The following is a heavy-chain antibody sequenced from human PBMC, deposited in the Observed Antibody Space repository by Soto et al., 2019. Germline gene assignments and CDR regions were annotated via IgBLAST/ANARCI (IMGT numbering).Heavy chain of an antibody. CDR1: GFTFSSYG. D-gene: IGHD6-13*01. J-gene: IGHJ6*02. Sequence: QVQLVESGGGVVQPGRSLRLSCAASGFTFSSYGMHWVRQAPGKGLEWVAVISYDGYNKYYADSVKGRFTISRDNSKNTLYLQMNSLRAEDTAVYYCAKAGQQLTNYYYHGMDVWGQGTTVTVSS. CDR2: ISYDGYNK. V-gene: IGHV3-30*18. CDR3: AKAGQQLTNYYYHGMDV.